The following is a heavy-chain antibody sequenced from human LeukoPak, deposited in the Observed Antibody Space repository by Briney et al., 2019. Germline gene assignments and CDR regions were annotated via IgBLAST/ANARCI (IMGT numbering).Heavy chain of an antibody. CDR1: GYTFTSYY. Sequence: ASVKVSCKASGYTFTSYYMHWVRQAPGQGLEWMGIINPSGGSTSYAQKFQGRVTMTRDTSISTAYMELSRLRSDDTAVYYCARGGRKGAAAAPFGYWGQGTLVTVSS. D-gene: IGHD6-13*01. CDR3: ARGGRKGAAAAPFGY. CDR2: INPSGGST. J-gene: IGHJ4*02. V-gene: IGHV1-46*01.